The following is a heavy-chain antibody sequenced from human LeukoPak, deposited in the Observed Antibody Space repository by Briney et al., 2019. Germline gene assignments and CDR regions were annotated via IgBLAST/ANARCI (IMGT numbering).Heavy chain of an antibody. D-gene: IGHD5-18*01. V-gene: IGHV1-2*02. CDR3: ASSSSYSYGYFDY. CDR1: GYTFTGYY. J-gene: IGHJ4*02. Sequence: ASVKVSCKAPGYTFTGYYMHWVRQAPGQGLEWMGWINPNSGGTNYAQKFQGRVTMTRDTSISTAYMELSRLRSDDTAVYYCASSSSYSYGYFDYWGQGTLVTVSS. CDR2: INPNSGGT.